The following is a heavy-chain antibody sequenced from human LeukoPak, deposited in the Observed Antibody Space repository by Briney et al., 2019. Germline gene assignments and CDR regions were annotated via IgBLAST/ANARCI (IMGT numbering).Heavy chain of an antibody. J-gene: IGHJ4*02. V-gene: IGHV3-49*03. Sequence: GGSLRLSCAASGFTFSTYWMSWFRQAPGKGLEWVGFIRSKAYGGTTEYAASVKGRFTISRDDSKSIAYLQMNSLKTEDTAVYYCTRALNDFWSGYWGIDYWGQGTLVTVSS. CDR1: GFTFSTYW. CDR3: TRALNDFWSGYWGIDY. D-gene: IGHD3-3*01. CDR2: IRSKAYGGTT.